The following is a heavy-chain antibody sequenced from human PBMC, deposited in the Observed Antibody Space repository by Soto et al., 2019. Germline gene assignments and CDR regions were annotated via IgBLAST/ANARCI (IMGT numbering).Heavy chain of an antibody. CDR2: ISSSSSPI. Sequence: EVQLVESGGGLVQPGGSLRLSCAASGFTFSSYSMNWVRQAPGKGREWVSYISSSSSPIYYADSVKGRFTISRDNAKNSLYLQMNSLRAEDTAVYYCARDNGDLGGAVDYWGQGTLVTVSS. D-gene: IGHD4-17*01. CDR1: GFTFSSYS. CDR3: ARDNGDLGGAVDY. V-gene: IGHV3-48*01. J-gene: IGHJ4*02.